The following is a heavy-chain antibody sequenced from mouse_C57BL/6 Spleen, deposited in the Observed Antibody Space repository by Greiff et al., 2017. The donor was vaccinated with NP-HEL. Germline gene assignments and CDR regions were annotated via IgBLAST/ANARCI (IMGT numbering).Heavy chain of an antibody. CDR1: GFTFSDYG. V-gene: IGHV5-17*01. CDR3: ARKLPHYAMDY. CDR2: ISSGSSTI. Sequence: EVQVVESGGGLVKPGGSLKLSCAASGFTFSDYGMHWVRQAPEKGLEWVAYISSGSSTIYYADTVKGRFTISRDNAKNTLFLQMTSLRSEDTAMYYCARKLPHYAMDYWGQGTSVTVSS. J-gene: IGHJ4*01. D-gene: IGHD5-5*01.